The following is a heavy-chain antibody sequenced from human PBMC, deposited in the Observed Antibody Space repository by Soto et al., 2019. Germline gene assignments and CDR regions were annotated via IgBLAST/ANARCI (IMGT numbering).Heavy chain of an antibody. CDR3: ARVSGIAVTGARDGRPFDY. Sequence: GGSLRLSCAASGFTVSSNYMSWVRQAPGKGLEWVSIIYSGGTIYYADSVKGRFTISRDNSKNTLYLQMNSLRAEDTALYYCARVSGIAVTGARDGRPFDYWGQGTQVTVSS. CDR2: IYSGGTI. D-gene: IGHD6-19*01. J-gene: IGHJ4*02. V-gene: IGHV3-53*01. CDR1: GFTVSSNY.